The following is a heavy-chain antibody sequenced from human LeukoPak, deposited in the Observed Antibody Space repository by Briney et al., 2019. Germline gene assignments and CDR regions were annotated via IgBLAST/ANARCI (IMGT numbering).Heavy chain of an antibody. V-gene: IGHV4-4*07. CDR2: IYTSGST. J-gene: IGHJ4*02. CDR1: GDSIKNYY. Sequence: TSETLSLTCTVSGDSIKNYYWRWIRQPAGKGLEWIGRIYTSGSTNYNPSLKSRVTITFDKSKNQFSLKLRVEATADTAVYYCARDLREYFDYWGQGTLVTVSS. CDR3: ARDLREYFDY.